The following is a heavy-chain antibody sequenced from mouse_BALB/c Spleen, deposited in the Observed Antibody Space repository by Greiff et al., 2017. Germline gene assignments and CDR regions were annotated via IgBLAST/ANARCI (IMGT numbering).Heavy chain of an antibody. CDR3: ARRYYDVGAMDY. V-gene: IGHV1-54*01. J-gene: IGHJ4*01. CDR2: INPGSGGT. D-gene: IGHD2-4*01. Sequence: QVQLQQSGAELVRPGTSVKVSCKASGYAFTNYLIEWVKQRPGQGLEWIGVINPGSGGTNYNEKFKGKATLTADKSSSTAYMQLSSLTSEDSAVYFCARRYYDVGAMDYWGQGTSVTVSS. CDR1: GYAFTNYL.